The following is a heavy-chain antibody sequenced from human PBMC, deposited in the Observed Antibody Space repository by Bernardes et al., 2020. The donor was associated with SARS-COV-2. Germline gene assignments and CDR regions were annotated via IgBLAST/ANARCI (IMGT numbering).Heavy chain of an antibody. D-gene: IGHD6-13*01. J-gene: IGHJ6*02. CDR3: ARSPGYSSSWPGMDV. CDR2: IIPILGIA. CDR1: GGTFSSYT. Sequence: KCSCNASGGTFSSYTISWVRQAPGQGLEWMGRIIPILGIATYAQKFQGRVTITADKSTSTAYMELSSLRSEDTAVYYCARSPGYSSSWPGMDVWGQGTTVTV. V-gene: IGHV1-69*02.